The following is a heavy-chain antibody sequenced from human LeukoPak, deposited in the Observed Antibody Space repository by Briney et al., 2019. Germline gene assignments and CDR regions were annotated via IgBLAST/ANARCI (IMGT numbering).Heavy chain of an antibody. V-gene: IGHV1-2*02. CDR3: ARARHTAMVMCWFDP. CDR1: GSTFTGDY. Sequence: ASVKVSCKASGSTFTGDYMHWVRQAHGQGHGWMGWINPNSGGTNYAQKVQGRVTMTMDTSISTAYMELSRLKSDDTAVYYCARARHTAMVMCWFDPWGEGTLVTVSS. D-gene: IGHD5-18*01. CDR2: INPNSGGT. J-gene: IGHJ5*02.